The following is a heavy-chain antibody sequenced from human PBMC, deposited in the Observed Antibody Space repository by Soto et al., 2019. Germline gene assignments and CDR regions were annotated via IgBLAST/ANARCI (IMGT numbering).Heavy chain of an antibody. CDR2: IIPIFGTA. D-gene: IGHD2-2*01. Sequence: SVKVSCKASGGTFSSYGISWVRQAPGQGLEWMGGIIPIFGTANYAQKFQGRVTITADASTSTAYMELSSLRSEDTAVYYCARYAGKGVAHYYNCMDVWGQGTMVTVSS. CDR1: GGTFSSYG. J-gene: IGHJ6*02. V-gene: IGHV1-69*13. CDR3: ARYAGKGVAHYYNCMDV.